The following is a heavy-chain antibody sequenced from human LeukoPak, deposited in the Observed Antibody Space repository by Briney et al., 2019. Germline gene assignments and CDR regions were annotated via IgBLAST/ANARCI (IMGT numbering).Heavy chain of an antibody. Sequence: SETLSLTCTVSGGSISGSSYYWGWIRQPPGKGLEWIGSIYYSGSTYYNPSLKSRVTISVDTSKNQFSLKLSSVTAADTAVYYCARQSYYSNPFDYWGQGTLVTVSS. CDR2: IYYSGST. CDR3: ARQSYYSNPFDY. V-gene: IGHV4-39*01. D-gene: IGHD4-11*01. J-gene: IGHJ4*02. CDR1: GGSISGSSYY.